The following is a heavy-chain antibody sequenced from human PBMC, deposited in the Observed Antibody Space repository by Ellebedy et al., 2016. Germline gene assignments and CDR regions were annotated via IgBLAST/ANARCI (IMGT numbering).Heavy chain of an antibody. CDR2: MHHSGIT. CDR1: GASINSGNW. J-gene: IGHJ4*02. CDR3: ASNIGLGSYFGF. Sequence: SETLSLTCAVSGASINSGNWWSWVRQAPGKGLEWIGEMHHSGITNYNPSLNGRVAIFLDRSANQFSLTLASVTAADTAIYFCASNIGLGSYFGFWGQGILVTVS. D-gene: IGHD3-10*01. V-gene: IGHV4-4*02.